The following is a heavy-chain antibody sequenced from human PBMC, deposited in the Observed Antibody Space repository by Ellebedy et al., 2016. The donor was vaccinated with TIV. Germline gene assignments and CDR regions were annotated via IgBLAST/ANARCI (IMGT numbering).Heavy chain of an antibody. CDR3: AKDTSSGWDH. V-gene: IGHV3-23*01. CDR1: GYSISSGYY. CDR2: ISGSGGST. D-gene: IGHD6-19*01. J-gene: IGHJ4*02. Sequence: ETLSLTCTVSGYSISSGYYWGWVRQAPGKGLEWVSAISGSGGSTYYADSVKGRFTISRDNSKNTLYLQMNSLRAEDTAVYYCAKDTSSGWDHWGQGTLVTVSS.